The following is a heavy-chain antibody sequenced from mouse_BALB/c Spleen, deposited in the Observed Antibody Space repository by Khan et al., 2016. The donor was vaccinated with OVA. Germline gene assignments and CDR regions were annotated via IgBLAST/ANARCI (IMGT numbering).Heavy chain of an antibody. V-gene: IGHV3-2*02. D-gene: IGHD1-1*01. CDR1: GYSITSDYA. J-gene: IGHJ4*01. CDR2: ISYSGST. CDR3: ARWDYYGSSYEYYAMDY. Sequence: EVQLQESGPGLVKPSQSLSLTCTVTGYSITSDYAWNWIRQFPGNKLEWMGYISYSGSTSYNPSLNSRISITRDTSKNQFFLQLNSVTTDDTATYYCARWDYYGSSYEYYAMDYWGQGTSVTVSS.